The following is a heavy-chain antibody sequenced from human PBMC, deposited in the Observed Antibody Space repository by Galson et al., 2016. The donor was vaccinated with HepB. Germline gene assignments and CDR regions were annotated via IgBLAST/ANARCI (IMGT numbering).Heavy chain of an antibody. CDR3: ARANRYGTGWYGRNDY. CDR1: GFSFSSYA. Sequence: SLRLSCAASGFSFSSYAMSWVRQAPGEGLEWVSAISGNRPEYADSVKGRFTISRDNSKNTVYLQMNSLRAEERAVYYCARANRYGTGWYGRNDYWGQGTLVTVS. CDR2: ISGNRP. J-gene: IGHJ4*02. V-gene: IGHV3-23*01. D-gene: IGHD6-19*01.